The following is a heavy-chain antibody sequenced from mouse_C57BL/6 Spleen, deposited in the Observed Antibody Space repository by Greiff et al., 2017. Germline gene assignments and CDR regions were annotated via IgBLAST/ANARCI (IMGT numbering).Heavy chain of an antibody. CDR2: INPGSGGT. CDR1: GYAFTNYL. V-gene: IGHV1-54*01. D-gene: IGHD1-1*01. Sequence: QVQLQQSGAELVRPGTSVKVSCKASGYAFTNYLIEWVKQRPGQGLEWIGVINPGSGGTNYNEKFKGKATLTADKSSSTAYMQLSSLTSEDSAVYFCARGDYGSSYGDYWGQGTTLTVSS. J-gene: IGHJ2*01. CDR3: ARGDYGSSYGDY.